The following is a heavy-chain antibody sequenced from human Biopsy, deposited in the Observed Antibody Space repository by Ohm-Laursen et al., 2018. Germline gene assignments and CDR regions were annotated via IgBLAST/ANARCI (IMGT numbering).Heavy chain of an antibody. V-gene: IGHV3-23*01. CDR2: LAFSSGRT. D-gene: IGHD2-15*01. CDR3: ARGRTEVAADTFDI. Sequence: SLRLSCAASGFDFRNYDLTWIRQAPGKGLEWVASLAFSSGRTYYADSVKGRFTISRDSSKNTVYLQMSSLTAEDTAVYFCARGRTEVAADTFDIWGQGTMVTVSS. J-gene: IGHJ3*02. CDR1: GFDFRNYD.